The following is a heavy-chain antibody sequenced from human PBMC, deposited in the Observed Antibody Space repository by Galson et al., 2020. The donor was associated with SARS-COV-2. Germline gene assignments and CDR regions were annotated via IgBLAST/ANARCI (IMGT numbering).Heavy chain of an antibody. J-gene: IGHJ4*02. D-gene: IGHD6-19*01. Sequence: GGSLRLSCATSGFTFSSYAMSWVRQAPGKGLEWVSALSGGGGSTYYADSVKGRFTISRDNSKNTLYLQMNSLRVDDTAVYFCAKAGSGWTSGLDWGQGTLVTGSS. V-gene: IGHV3-23*01. CDR3: AKAGSGWTSGLD. CDR1: GFTFSSYA. CDR2: LSGGGGST.